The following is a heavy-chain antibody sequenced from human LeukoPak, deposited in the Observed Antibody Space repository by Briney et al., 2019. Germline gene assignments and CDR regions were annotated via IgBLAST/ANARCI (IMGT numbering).Heavy chain of an antibody. J-gene: IGHJ4*02. CDR1: GFSFSSYG. Sequence: PWGSLRLSCAASGFSFSSYGMSWVRQAPGKGLDWVSAISASGGSTYYADSVKGRFTISRDNSKNTLYLLRNSLRAEDTAVYYCAKIRSSSWYSDYWGQGTLVTVSS. V-gene: IGHV3-23*01. CDR3: AKIRSSSWYSDY. D-gene: IGHD6-13*01. CDR2: ISASGGST.